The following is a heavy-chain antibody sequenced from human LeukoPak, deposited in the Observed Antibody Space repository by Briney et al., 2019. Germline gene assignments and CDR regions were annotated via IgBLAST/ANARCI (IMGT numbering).Heavy chain of an antibody. CDR3: ARFITMVRGAPYWYFDL. CDR2: IYYSGST. J-gene: IGHJ2*01. V-gene: IGHV4-59*01. CDR1: GGSISSYY. Sequence: SETLSLTCTVSGGSISSYYWSWIRQPAGKGLEWIGYIYYSGSTNYNPSLKSRVTISVDTSKNQFSLKLSSVTAAVTAVYYCARFITMVRGAPYWYFDLWGRGTLVTVSS. D-gene: IGHD3-10*01.